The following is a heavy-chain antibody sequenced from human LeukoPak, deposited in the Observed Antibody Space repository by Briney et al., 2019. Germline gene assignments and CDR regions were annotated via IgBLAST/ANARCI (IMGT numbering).Heavy chain of an antibody. CDR3: ARVGLNYYYYYYGMDV. J-gene: IGHJ6*02. CDR1: GVSFSGYY. Sequence: PSETLSLTCAVYGVSFSGYYWSWIRQPPGKGLEWIGEINHSGSTNYNPSLKSRVTISVDTSKNQLSLKLSSVTAADTAVYYCARVGLNYYYYYYGMDVWGQGTTVTVSS. D-gene: IGHD1-20*01. CDR2: INHSGST. V-gene: IGHV4-34*01.